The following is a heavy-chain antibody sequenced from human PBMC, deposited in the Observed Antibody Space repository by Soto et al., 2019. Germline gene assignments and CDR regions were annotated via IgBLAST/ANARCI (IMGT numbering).Heavy chain of an antibody. J-gene: IGHJ6*02. D-gene: IGHD2-2*03. Sequence: QVQLVESGGGVVQPGRSLRLSCAASGFTFSSYAMHWVRQAPGKGLEWVAVISYDGANKYYADSVKGRFTISRDSSKNTLYLQMNSLRAADTAVYFCARGGYCNSTSCYRCGMDVWGQGTTVTVSS. CDR1: GFTFSSYA. CDR3: ARGGYCNSTSCYRCGMDV. CDR2: ISYDGANK. V-gene: IGHV3-30-3*01.